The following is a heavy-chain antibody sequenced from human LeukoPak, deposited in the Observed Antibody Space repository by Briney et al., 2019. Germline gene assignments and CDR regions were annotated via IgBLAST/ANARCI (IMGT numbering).Heavy chain of an antibody. Sequence: ASVKVSCKASGYTFTSYGISWVRQAPGQGLEWMGWISAYNGATNYAQKFQGRVTMTIDTSTSTAYMELRSLRSDDTAVYYCARDRRSGPSYFDHWGQGTLVTVSS. V-gene: IGHV1-18*01. D-gene: IGHD6-25*01. CDR1: GYTFTSYG. CDR2: ISAYNGAT. J-gene: IGHJ4*02. CDR3: ARDRRSGPSYFDH.